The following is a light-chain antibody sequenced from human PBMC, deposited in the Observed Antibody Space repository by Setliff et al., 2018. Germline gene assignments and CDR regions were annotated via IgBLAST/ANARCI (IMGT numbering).Light chain of an antibody. Sequence: QSVLTQPPSASGSPGQSVTISCTGTSNDVSGYNYVSWYQQHPGKAPQLMIYDVSKRPSGVPDRFSGSKSGNTASLTISGLQTEDEADYYCNAYTSGSTYVFGTGTKVT. V-gene: IGLV2-8*01. CDR2: DVS. J-gene: IGLJ1*01. CDR1: SNDVSGYNY. CDR3: NAYTSGSTYV.